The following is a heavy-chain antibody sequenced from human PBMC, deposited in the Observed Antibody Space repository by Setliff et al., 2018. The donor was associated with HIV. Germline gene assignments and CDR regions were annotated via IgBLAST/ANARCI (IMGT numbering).Heavy chain of an antibody. Sequence: TSETLSLTCTVSGGSISSHYWSWIRQPPGKGLEWIGSIYYSGSTNYNPSLKSRVTISVDTSKNQFSLKLSSVTAADTAVYYCASAPIVVVIPHAFDIWGQGTMVTVSS. V-gene: IGHV4-59*11. CDR3: ASAPIVVVIPHAFDI. D-gene: IGHD3-22*01. CDR2: IYYSGST. J-gene: IGHJ3*02. CDR1: GGSISSHY.